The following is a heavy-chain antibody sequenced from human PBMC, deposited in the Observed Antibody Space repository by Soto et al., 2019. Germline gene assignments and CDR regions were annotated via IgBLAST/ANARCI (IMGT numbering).Heavy chain of an antibody. CDR3: ATDPPSYGDYPDAFDT. V-gene: IGHV1-24*01. D-gene: IGHD4-17*01. J-gene: IGHJ3*02. CDR1: AYTRTKLY. Sequence: VSAYTRTKLYMHWVPLSPRKGLEWMGGFDPEDGETIYAQKFQGRVTMTEDTSTDTAYMELSSLRSEDTAVYYCATDPPSYGDYPDAFDTWGQGTMVTVSS. CDR2: FDPEDGET.